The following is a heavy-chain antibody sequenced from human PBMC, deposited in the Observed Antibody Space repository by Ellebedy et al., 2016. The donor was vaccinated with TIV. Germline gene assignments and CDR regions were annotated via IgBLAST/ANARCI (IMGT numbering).Heavy chain of an antibody. CDR3: ARDTAMDY. J-gene: IGHJ4*02. Sequence: GESLKISCVASGFTFSNYNMNWVRQAPGKGLEWISSITKSGDYMYYADSVKGRFTISRDNARNSLDLQMNSLRADDTAVYYCARDTAMDYWGQGTLVTVSS. D-gene: IGHD5-18*01. CDR1: GFTFSNYN. CDR2: ITKSGDYM. V-gene: IGHV3-21*01.